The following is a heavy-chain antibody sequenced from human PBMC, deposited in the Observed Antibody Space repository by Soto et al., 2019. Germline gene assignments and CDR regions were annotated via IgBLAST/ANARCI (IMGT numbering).Heavy chain of an antibody. J-gene: IGHJ6*02. CDR2: ISYDGSNK. Sequence: QVQLVESGGGVVQPGRSLRLSCAASGFTFSSYGMHWVRQAPGKGLEWVAVISYDGSNKYYADSVKGRFTISRDNAKNTLYLQMNSLRAEDTAVYYCAKDRIMNLYYDFWSGYYLAEVYGMDVWGQGTTVTVSS. D-gene: IGHD3-3*01. V-gene: IGHV3-30*18. CDR3: AKDRIMNLYYDFWSGYYLAEVYGMDV. CDR1: GFTFSSYG.